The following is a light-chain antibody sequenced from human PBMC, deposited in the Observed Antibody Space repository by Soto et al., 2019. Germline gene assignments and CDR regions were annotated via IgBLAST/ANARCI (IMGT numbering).Light chain of an antibody. J-gene: IGKJ2*01. Sequence: DIQMTPSPSSLSASVGDRVTITCRASQSISSYLNWYQQKPGKAPKLLIYAATSLQSGVPSRFSGSGAGTDFTLTISRLQPEDIANYYCQQSYSTPYTFGQGTKLESK. CDR3: QQSYSTPYT. V-gene: IGKV1-39*01. CDR2: AAT. CDR1: QSISSY.